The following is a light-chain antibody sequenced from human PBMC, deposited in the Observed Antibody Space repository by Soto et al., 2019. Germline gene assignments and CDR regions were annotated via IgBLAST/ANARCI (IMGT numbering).Light chain of an antibody. CDR1: QDISNY. CDR3: QNYNSAPPLT. V-gene: IGKV1-27*01. CDR2: AAS. Sequence: DIPMTQSPSSLSASVGDRVTITCRASQDISNYLAWYQQKPGKVPKLLIYAASTLQSGVPSRFSGSGSGTDFTLTISSLQPEDVATYYCQNYNSAPPLTFGGGTKVEIK. J-gene: IGKJ4*01.